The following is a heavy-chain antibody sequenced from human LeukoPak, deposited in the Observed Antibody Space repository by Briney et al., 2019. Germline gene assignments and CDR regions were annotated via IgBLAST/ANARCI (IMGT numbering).Heavy chain of an antibody. V-gene: IGHV1-46*01. Sequence: GASVKVSCKASGYTFTSYYMHWVRQAPGQGLEWMGIINPSGGSTSYAQKFQGRVTMTRDMSTSTVYMELSSLRSEDTAVYYCARDSYDSSGYYYGFDYWGQGTLVTVSS. CDR3: ARDSYDSSGYYYGFDY. D-gene: IGHD3-22*01. J-gene: IGHJ4*02. CDR1: GYTFTSYY. CDR2: INPSGGST.